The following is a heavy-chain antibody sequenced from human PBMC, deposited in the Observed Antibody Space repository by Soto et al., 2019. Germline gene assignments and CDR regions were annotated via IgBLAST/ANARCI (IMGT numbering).Heavy chain of an antibody. Sequence: GESLKISCKGSGFTFTNYWIAWVRQMPGKGLEWMGIIYPGDSKTRYSPSFQGQVTISVDKSISTAFLHWSSLKASDTAMYYCARHPNYYDSSGYYYSDYRGQGTQVTVSS. CDR3: ARHPNYYDSSGYYYSDY. CDR1: GFTFTNYW. J-gene: IGHJ4*02. V-gene: IGHV5-51*01. CDR2: IYPGDSKT. D-gene: IGHD3-22*01.